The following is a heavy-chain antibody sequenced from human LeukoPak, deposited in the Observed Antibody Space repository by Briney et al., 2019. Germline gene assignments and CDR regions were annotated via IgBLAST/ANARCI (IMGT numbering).Heavy chain of an antibody. CDR1: GFAFSDHF. Sequence: PGGSLRLSCTASGFAFSDHFMSWIRQVPGQGPEWVSYISHDGTRVSYADSVKDRFIISRDNAKNSLYLQMNSLRAEDSAVYFCAREAVRFLEWANGMDVWGQGTTVIVSS. CDR2: ISHDGTRV. J-gene: IGHJ6*02. D-gene: IGHD3-3*01. V-gene: IGHV3-11*01. CDR3: AREAVRFLEWANGMDV.